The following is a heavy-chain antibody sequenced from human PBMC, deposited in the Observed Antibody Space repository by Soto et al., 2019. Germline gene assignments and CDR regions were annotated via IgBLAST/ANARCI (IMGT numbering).Heavy chain of an antibody. V-gene: IGHV5-10-1*01. CDR2: IDPSDSYT. J-gene: IGHJ6*02. Sequence: PGESLKISCKGSGYSFTSYWISWVRQMPGKGLEWMGSIDPSDSYTNYSPSFQGHVTISADKSISTAYLQWSSLKASDTAMYYCAKLGPGYDFWSGYYHYYYYGMDVWGQGTTVTVS. CDR1: GYSFTSYW. D-gene: IGHD3-3*01. CDR3: AKLGPGYDFWSGYYHYYYYGMDV.